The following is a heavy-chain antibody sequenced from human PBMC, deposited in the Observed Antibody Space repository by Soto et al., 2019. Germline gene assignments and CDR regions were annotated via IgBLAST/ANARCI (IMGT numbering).Heavy chain of an antibody. J-gene: IGHJ4*02. V-gene: IGHV3-23*01. CDR1: GFTFSSYG. Sequence: GGSLRLSCAASGFTFSSYGMSWVRQAPGKGLEWVSSISENGGSTFYADSVKGRFTISRDNSKNTVYLQMNSLRAEDTAVYYCAKHVPSALDYWGPGTLVTVSS. D-gene: IGHD2-2*01. CDR2: ISENGGST. CDR3: AKHVPSALDY.